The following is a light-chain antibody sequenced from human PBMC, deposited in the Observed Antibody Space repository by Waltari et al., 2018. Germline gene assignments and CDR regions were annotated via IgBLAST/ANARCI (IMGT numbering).Light chain of an antibody. V-gene: IGKV2-30*01. CDR2: KVS. CDR3: MQATHWPVT. J-gene: IGKJ5*01. CDR1: QSLVYTEGISY. Sequence: DVGLTQSPLSLPVTLGQPASISCRSSQSLVYTEGISYLTWVHQRPGQAPRRLIYKVSNRDSGGPDRVSGSGSGTDFTLMISSVEADDVGVYFCMQATHWPVTFGQGTRLEIK.